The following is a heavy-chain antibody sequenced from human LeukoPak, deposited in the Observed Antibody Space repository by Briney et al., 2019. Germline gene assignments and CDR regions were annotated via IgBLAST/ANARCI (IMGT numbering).Heavy chain of an antibody. J-gene: IGHJ4*02. CDR1: GYTFTSYG. D-gene: IGHD3-9*01. CDR2: ISAYNDNT. V-gene: IGHV1-18*01. CDR3: ARVHYDILTGYSYFYS. Sequence: GASVKVSCKASGYTFTSYGISWVRQAPGQGLEWMGWISAYNDNTNYAQKLQGRVTMTTDTSTSTAYMELRSLRSDDTAVYYCARVHYDILTGYSYFYSCGPGALVTVSS.